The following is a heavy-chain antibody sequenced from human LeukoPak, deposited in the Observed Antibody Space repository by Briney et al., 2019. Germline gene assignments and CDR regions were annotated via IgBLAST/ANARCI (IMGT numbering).Heavy chain of an antibody. J-gene: IGHJ6*02. CDR2: ISYHESNK. D-gene: IGHD3-3*01. CDR1: GFTFSSYS. V-gene: IGHV3-30-3*01. CDR3: ARNVESAYYDFGDGMDV. Sequence: LPGGSLRLSCTASGFTFSSYSLYWVRQAPGKGLECVAVISYHESNKYYADSVKGRFTISRDNSKDTLFLQMSSLRAEDTAVYYCARNVESAYYDFGDGMDVWGQGTTVTVSS.